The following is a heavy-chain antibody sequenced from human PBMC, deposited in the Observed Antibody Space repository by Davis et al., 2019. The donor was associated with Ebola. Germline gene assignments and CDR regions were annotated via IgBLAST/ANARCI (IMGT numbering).Heavy chain of an antibody. D-gene: IGHD5-18*01. J-gene: IGHJ6*02. CDR3: ARDQGYSYGNDFYYYGMDV. V-gene: IGHV1-18*01. CDR1: GYTFPSFV. Sequence: ASVKVSCKASGYTFPSFVISWVRQAPGQGLEWMGWISAYNGNTNYAQKLQGRVTMTTDTSTSTAYMELRSLRSDDTAVYYCARDQGYSYGNDFYYYGMDVWGQGTTVTVSS. CDR2: ISAYNGNT.